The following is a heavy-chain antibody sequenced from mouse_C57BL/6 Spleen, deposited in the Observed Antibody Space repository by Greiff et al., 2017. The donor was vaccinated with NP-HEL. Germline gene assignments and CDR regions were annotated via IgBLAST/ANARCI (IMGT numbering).Heavy chain of an antibody. CDR2: INPSSGYT. V-gene: IGHV1-4*01. CDR1: GYTFTSYT. CDR3: ASGGGYWYFDV. Sequence: VQLQQSGAELARPGASVKMSCKASGYTFTSYTMHWVKQRPGQGLEWIGYINPSSGYTKYNQKFKDKATLTADKSSSTAYMQLSSLTSEDSAVYYCASGGGYWYFDVCGTGTTVTVSS. J-gene: IGHJ1*03.